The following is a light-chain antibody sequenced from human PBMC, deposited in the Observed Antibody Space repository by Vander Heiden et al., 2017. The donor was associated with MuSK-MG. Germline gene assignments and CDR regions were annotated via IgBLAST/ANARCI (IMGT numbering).Light chain of an antibody. CDR1: SSDVGGYNY. CDR3: SSYTSSSIRV. V-gene: IGLV2-14*01. J-gene: IGLJ3*02. CDR2: DVS. Sequence: QSALTQPASVSGSPGQSITISCTGTSSDVGGYNYVSWYQQHSGKAPKLMIYDVSNRPSGVSTRFSGSKSGNTASLTISGLQAEDEADYYCSSYTSSSIRVFGGGTKLTVL.